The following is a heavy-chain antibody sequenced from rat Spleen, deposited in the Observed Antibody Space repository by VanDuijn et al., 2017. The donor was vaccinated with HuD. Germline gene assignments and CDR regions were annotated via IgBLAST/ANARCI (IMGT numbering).Heavy chain of an antibody. D-gene: IGHD4-1*01. V-gene: IGHV2-30*01. CDR1: GFSLTSYN. CDR3: ARRGYNNHWYFDF. J-gene: IGHJ1*01. CDR2: IWTGGST. Sequence: QVQLKESGPGLVQPSQTLSLTCTVSGFSLTSYNVHWVRQPTGKGLEWMGVIWTGGSTDYNSALKSRLSISRDTSKSQVFLKMSSLQIEDIATYYCARRGYNNHWYFDFWGPGTMVTVSS.